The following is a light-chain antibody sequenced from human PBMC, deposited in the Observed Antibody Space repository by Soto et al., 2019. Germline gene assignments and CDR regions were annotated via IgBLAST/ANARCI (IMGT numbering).Light chain of an antibody. CDR2: DVS. CDR1: SSDVGGYNY. J-gene: IGLJ2*01. CDR3: SSYTSSSVV. V-gene: IGLV2-14*01. Sequence: QSALPQPASVSGSPGQSITISCTGTSSDVGGYNYVSWYQQHPGKAPKLMIYDVSNRPSGVSNRCSGAKSGNTASLTISGLQAEDEADYYCSSYTSSSVVFGGGTKLTVL.